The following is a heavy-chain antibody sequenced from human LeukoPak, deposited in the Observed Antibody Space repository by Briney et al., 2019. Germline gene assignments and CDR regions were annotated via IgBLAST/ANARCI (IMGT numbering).Heavy chain of an antibody. CDR3: ASRSGFYFDY. Sequence: GGSLRLSCAASGFIFSSYGMHWVRQAPGKGLEWVAVMWYDGSNKYYADSVKGRFTISRDNSQDTLFLQMNSLRTEDTAVFYCASRSGFYFDYWGQGTLVTVSS. D-gene: IGHD3-3*01. J-gene: IGHJ4*02. V-gene: IGHV3-30*02. CDR1: GFIFSSYG. CDR2: MWYDGSNK.